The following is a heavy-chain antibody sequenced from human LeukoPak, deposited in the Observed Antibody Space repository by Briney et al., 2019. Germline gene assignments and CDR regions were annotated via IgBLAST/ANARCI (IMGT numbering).Heavy chain of an antibody. Sequence: GGSLRLSCAASGFTFSSYTMSWVRQAPGKGLEWVAAISNSGGDTFYSDSGKGRFTIARDNSKNTLYLQMNSLRVDDTAVYYCAQQLGYCSGGTCYFTYWGQGTLVTVSS. D-gene: IGHD2-15*01. V-gene: IGHV3-23*01. J-gene: IGHJ1*01. CDR3: AQQLGYCSGGTCYFTY. CDR2: ISNSGGDT. CDR1: GFTFSSYT.